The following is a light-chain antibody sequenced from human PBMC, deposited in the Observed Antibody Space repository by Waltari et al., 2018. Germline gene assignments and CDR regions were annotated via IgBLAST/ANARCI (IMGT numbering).Light chain of an antibody. CDR1: SSAVGGYTY. J-gene: IGLJ3*02. V-gene: IGLV2-14*03. Sequence: QSALTQPAPVPGSPGQPTTISSTGTSSAVGGYTYASWYQQHPGRAPKLMVYDVTKRPSGVSTRFSGSKSGNTASLTISGLQDEDEADYYCCSYTSSRTWVFGGGTKLTVL. CDR3: CSYTSSRTWV. CDR2: DVT.